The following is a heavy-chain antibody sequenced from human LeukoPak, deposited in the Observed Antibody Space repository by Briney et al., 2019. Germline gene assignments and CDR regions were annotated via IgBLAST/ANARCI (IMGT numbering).Heavy chain of an antibody. D-gene: IGHD1-1*01. Sequence: SGGSLRLSCAASGFTFSSYAMSWVRQAPGKGLEWVSAISGSGGSTYYADSVKGRSTISRDNSKNTLYLQMNSLRAEDTAVYYCVQQESYYYGMDVWGQGTTVTVSS. V-gene: IGHV3-23*01. J-gene: IGHJ6*02. CDR3: VQQESYYYGMDV. CDR1: GFTFSSYA. CDR2: ISGSGGST.